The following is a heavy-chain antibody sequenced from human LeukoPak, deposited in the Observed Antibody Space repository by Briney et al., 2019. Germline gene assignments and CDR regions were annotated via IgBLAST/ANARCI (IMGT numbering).Heavy chain of an antibody. CDR3: ARGIYSNGNMNDY. Sequence: PGGSLRLSCAASGFTFSSYGMHWVRQAPGKGLEWVAVISYDGSNKYYAGSVKGRFTISRDNSKNTLYLQMNSLRAEDTAVYYCARGIYSNGNMNDYWGQGTLVTVSS. CDR1: GFTFSSYG. CDR2: ISYDGSNK. V-gene: IGHV3-30*03. D-gene: IGHD4-11*01. J-gene: IGHJ4*02.